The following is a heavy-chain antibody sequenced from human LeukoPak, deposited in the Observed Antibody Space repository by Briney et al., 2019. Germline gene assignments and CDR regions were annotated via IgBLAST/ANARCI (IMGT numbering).Heavy chain of an antibody. V-gene: IGHV3-30*18. CDR1: GFPFSSYG. Sequence: GRSLRLSCVASGFPFSSYGMHWVRQAPGKGLVWVAVISYHGSDKYYPDSVKGRFTISRDNSKNTLYLQMNSLRAEDTAVYYCANSDSSGYYDYWGQGTLVTVSS. D-gene: IGHD3-22*01. J-gene: IGHJ4*02. CDR2: ISYHGSDK. CDR3: ANSDSSGYYDY.